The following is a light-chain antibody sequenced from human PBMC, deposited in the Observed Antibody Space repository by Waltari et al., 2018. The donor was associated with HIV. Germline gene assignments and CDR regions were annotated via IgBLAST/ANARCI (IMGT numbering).Light chain of an antibody. V-gene: IGLV3-25*03. CDR3: QSGDNKLTSVF. CDR1: ALPTPY. CDR2: KDT. Sequence: SSELTQPPSVPVYPGQTVRITCSGAALPTPYTSWYQQKPGQPPVLVMYKDTQRSSGTPERFSGSSSGTTVTLTITAVRAEDEAYYYCQSGDNKLTSVFFGGGTRLTVL. J-gene: IGLJ2*01.